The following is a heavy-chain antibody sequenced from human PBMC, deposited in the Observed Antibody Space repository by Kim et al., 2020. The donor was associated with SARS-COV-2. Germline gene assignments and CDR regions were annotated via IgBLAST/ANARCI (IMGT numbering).Heavy chain of an antibody. D-gene: IGHD2-2*02. J-gene: IGHJ4*02. V-gene: IGHV5-51*01. CDR3: ASHKDIVVVPAAIFFDY. CDR1: GYSFTSYW. CDR2: IYPGDSDT. Sequence: GESLKISCKGSGYSFTSYWIGWVRQMPGKGLEWMGIIYPGDSDTRYSPSFQGQVTISADKSISTAYLQWSSLKASDTAMYYCASHKDIVVVPAAIFFDYWGQGTLVTVSS.